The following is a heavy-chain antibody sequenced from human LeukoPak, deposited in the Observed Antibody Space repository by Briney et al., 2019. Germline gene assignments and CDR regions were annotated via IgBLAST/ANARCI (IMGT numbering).Heavy chain of an antibody. V-gene: IGHV3-43*02. CDR3: AKVSGITMVRGVIGAFDI. CDR2: ISGDGGST. J-gene: IGHJ3*02. D-gene: IGHD3-10*01. Sequence: PGGSLRLSCAASGFTFDDYAMHWVRQAPGKGLEWVSLISGDGGSTYHADSVKGRFTISRDNSKNSLYLQMNSLRTEDTALYYCAKVSGITMVRGVIGAFDIWGQGTMVTVSS. CDR1: GFTFDDYA.